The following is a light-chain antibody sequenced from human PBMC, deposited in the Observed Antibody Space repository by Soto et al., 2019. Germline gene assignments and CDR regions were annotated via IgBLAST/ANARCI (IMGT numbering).Light chain of an antibody. V-gene: IGKV3D-7*01. Sequence: EIVMTQSPATLFLSPGERATLSRRASQSVTSNYLSWYQQKPGQAPRLLIYGASTRATDLPARFSGSGSGTDFTLTISSLQPEDFAVYYCQQDYNLPITFGQGTRLEIK. CDR3: QQDYNLPIT. J-gene: IGKJ5*01. CDR2: GAS. CDR1: QSVTSNY.